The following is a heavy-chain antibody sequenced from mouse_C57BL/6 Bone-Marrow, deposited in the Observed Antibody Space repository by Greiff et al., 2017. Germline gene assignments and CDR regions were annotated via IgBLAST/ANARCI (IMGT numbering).Heavy chain of an antibody. CDR1: GYTFTSYW. D-gene: IGHD1-1*01. CDR2: IDPSDSYT. CDR3: ARGYYYAWYFDV. V-gene: IGHV1-69*01. J-gene: IGHJ1*03. Sequence: QVQLKQPGAELVMPGASVKLSCKASGYTFTSYWMHWVKQRPGQGLEWIGEIDPSDSYTNYNQKFKGKSTLTVDKSSSTAYMQLSSLTSEDSAVYYCARGYYYAWYFDVWGTGTTVTVSS.